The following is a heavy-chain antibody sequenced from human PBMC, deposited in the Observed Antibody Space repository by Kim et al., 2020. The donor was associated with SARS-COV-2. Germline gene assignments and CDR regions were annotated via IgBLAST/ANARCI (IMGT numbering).Heavy chain of an antibody. CDR3: ARPSSSHFDF. D-gene: IGHD3-10*01. CDR1: GFIFRNIG. Sequence: GGSLRLSCAASGFIFRNIGMHWVRQAPGKGLEWVAFISNDGTTAIYADSGRGRFTISRDYSENKLYLQMDSLSAGDTAVYYCARPSSSHFDFWGQGTLVTVSS. CDR2: ISNDGTTA. V-gene: IGHV3-33*05. J-gene: IGHJ4*02.